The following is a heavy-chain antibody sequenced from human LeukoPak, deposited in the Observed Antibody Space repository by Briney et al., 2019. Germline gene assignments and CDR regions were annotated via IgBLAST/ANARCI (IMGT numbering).Heavy chain of an antibody. CDR1: GFTFDDYT. J-gene: IGHJ4*02. CDR3: AKEGGGFDY. D-gene: IGHD3-16*01. CDR2: ISWDGGSK. Sequence: PGXSLRLSCAASGFTFDDYTMHWVRQAPGKGMEWVSLISWDGGSKYYADSVKGRFTISRDNSKNSLYLQMNSLRTEDTALYYCAKEGGGFDYWGQGTLVTVSS. V-gene: IGHV3-43*01.